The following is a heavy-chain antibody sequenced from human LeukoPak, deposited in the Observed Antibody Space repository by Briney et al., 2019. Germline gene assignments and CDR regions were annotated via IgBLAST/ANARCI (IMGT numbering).Heavy chain of an antibody. D-gene: IGHD2-21*02. CDR2: IKSKTDGGTT. CDR1: GFTFSNAW. Sequence: GGSLSLSCAASGFTFSNAWMSWVRQAPGKGLEWVGRIKSKTDGGTTDYAAPVKGRFTISRDDSKNTLYLQMNSLKTEDTAVYYCTTGYIRNIVVVTEFYWGQGTLVTVSS. CDR3: TTGYIRNIVVVTEFY. V-gene: IGHV3-15*01. J-gene: IGHJ4*02.